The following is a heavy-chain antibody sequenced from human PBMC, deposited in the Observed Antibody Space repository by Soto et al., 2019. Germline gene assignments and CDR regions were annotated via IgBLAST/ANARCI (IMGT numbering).Heavy chain of an antibody. CDR1: GYTFTSYG. J-gene: IGHJ4*02. Sequence: QVQLVQSGAEVKKPGASVKVSCKASGYTFTSYGISWVRQAPGQGLEWMGWISADNGNTNSAQTLQGRVTMTTDTSTSTAYMEFRSLRSDDTAVYYCGRDEWVTTLLGYWGQGTLVTVSS. CDR3: GRDEWVTTLLGY. V-gene: IGHV1-18*04. CDR2: ISADNGNT. D-gene: IGHD4-17*01.